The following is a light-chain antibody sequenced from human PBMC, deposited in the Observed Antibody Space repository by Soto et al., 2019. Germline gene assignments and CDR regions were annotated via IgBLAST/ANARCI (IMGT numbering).Light chain of an antibody. J-gene: IGKJ4*01. V-gene: IGKV3-20*01. CDR3: QQSFSPLLT. CDR1: QSISSSY. Sequence: EIVLTQSPGTLSLSPGKRATLSCRASQSISSSYLAWYQQRPGQAPRLLIYGASSRATGIPDRFSGSGSGAEFTLTISSLQPEDFATYYCQQSFSPLLTFGGGTKVDIK. CDR2: GAS.